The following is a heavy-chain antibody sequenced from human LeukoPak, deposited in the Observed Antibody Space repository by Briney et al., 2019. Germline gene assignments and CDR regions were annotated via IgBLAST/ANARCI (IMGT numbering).Heavy chain of an antibody. Sequence: SETLSLTCTVSGDSISSYYWSWIRQPPGKGLEWIGYIYDSGSTNYSPSLKSRVTISLDTSKNQFSLKLRSVTAADTALYYCARGNPVATTGTKGGWFDPWGQGTLVTVSS. V-gene: IGHV4-59*01. CDR2: IYDSGST. CDR3: ARGNPVATTGTKGGWFDP. J-gene: IGHJ5*02. CDR1: GDSISSYY. D-gene: IGHD1-1*01.